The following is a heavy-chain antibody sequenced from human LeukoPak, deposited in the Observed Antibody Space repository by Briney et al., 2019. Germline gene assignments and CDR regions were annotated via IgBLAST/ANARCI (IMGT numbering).Heavy chain of an antibody. Sequence: GGALRHSCAASGFTFSHYSMNWVGPAPGKGLEGVSSISSSSSYIYYADSVKGRFTISRDDAKNSLYLQMNSLRAEDAAVYDCARDSRIQLWLNGGQGTLVTVSS. J-gene: IGHJ4*02. D-gene: IGHD5-18*01. CDR3: ARDSRIQLWLN. CDR1: GFTFSHYS. V-gene: IGHV3-21*01. CDR2: ISSSSSYI.